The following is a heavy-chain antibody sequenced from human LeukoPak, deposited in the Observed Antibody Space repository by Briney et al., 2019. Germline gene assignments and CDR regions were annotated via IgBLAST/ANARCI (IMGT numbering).Heavy chain of an antibody. D-gene: IGHD6-19*01. J-gene: IGHJ4*02. CDR3: TREGPGSDWATFDS. V-gene: IGHV1-2*06. CDR1: GYTFTGYY. Sequence: ASVKVSCKASGYTFTGYYMHWVRQAPGQGLEWMGRINPSNGGTNYAQKFQGRVTMTRDTSISTVYMELSRLTSDDTAVYYCTREGPGSDWATFDSWGQGALVTVS. CDR2: INPSNGGT.